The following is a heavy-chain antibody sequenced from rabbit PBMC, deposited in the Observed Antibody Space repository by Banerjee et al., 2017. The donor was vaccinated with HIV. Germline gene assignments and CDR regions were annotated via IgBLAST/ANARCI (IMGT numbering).Heavy chain of an antibody. CDR3: ARSDAGGADTSLSL. CDR2: LSIGSGSA. Sequence: QEQLEESGGGLVKPGASLTLTCTASGFSFSSTYWICWVRQAPGKGLEWIGCLSIGSGSAYYASWVISRFTISKTSSTTVTLQMTSLTAADTATYFCARSDAGGADTSLSLWGPGTLVTVS. CDR1: GFSFSSTYW. V-gene: IGHV1S45*01. J-gene: IGHJ4*01. D-gene: IGHD4-2*01.